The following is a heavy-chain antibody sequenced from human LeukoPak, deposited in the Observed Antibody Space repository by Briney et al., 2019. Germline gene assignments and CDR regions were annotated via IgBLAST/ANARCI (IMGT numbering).Heavy chain of an antibody. D-gene: IGHD1-20*01. Sequence: GGSLRLSCAASGFTFTNAWMNWVRQAPGKGLEWVSRIKSKADGETIDYAAPVKGRFTFSRDDSKNMLYLQMNSLKSEDTAVYYCSTLTSRGLSDSWGQGTLVTVSS. V-gene: IGHV3-15*07. J-gene: IGHJ4*02. CDR1: GFTFTNAW. CDR2: IKSKADGETI. CDR3: STLTSRGLSDS.